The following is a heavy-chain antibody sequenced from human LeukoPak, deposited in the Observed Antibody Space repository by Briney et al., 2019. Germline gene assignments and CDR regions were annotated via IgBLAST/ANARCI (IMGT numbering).Heavy chain of an antibody. J-gene: IGHJ4*02. CDR2: INHSGST. CDR3: ARHVPLYYYDSSGYYYYFDY. Sequence: KASETLSLTCAVYGGSFSGYYWSWIRQPPGKGLEWIGEINHSGSTNYNPSLKSRVTISVDTSKNQFSLKLSSVTAADTTVYYCARHVPLYYYDSSGYYYYFDYWGQGTLVTVSS. CDR1: GGSFSGYY. V-gene: IGHV4-34*01. D-gene: IGHD3-22*01.